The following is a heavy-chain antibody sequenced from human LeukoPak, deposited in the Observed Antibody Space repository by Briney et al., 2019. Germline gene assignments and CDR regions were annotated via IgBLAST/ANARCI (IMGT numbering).Heavy chain of an antibody. D-gene: IGHD2-15*01. CDR1: GGSFSGYY. CDR3: ALDGGHTRFDP. J-gene: IGHJ5*02. CDR2: INHSGST. Sequence: PSETLSLTCAVNGGSFSGYYWSWIRQPPGKGLEWIGEINHSGSTNYNPSLKSRVTISVDTSKNQFSLKLSSVTAADTAVYYCALDGGHTRFDPWGQGTLVTVSS. V-gene: IGHV4-34*01.